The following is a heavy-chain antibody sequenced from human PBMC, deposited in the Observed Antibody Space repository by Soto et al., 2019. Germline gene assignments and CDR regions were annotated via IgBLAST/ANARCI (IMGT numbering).Heavy chain of an antibody. J-gene: IGHJ4*02. CDR2: INHGGST. Sequence: SETLSLTCAVDGGSFSFHSWTWIRQPPGKGLEWIGEINHGGSTNYNTSLKSRVTISEDTSKNQFSLKLSSVTAADTAIYYCARARSIAVYDSWGQGTLVTVSS. D-gene: IGHD6-19*01. CDR3: ARARSIAVYDS. CDR1: GGSFSFHS. V-gene: IGHV4-34*01.